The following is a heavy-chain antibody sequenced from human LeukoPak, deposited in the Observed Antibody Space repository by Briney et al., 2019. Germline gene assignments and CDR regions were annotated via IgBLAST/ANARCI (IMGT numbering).Heavy chain of an antibody. V-gene: IGHV4-39*07. CDR2: IYYSGST. J-gene: IGHJ6*03. D-gene: IGHD1-14*01. CDR1: GGSISSSSYY. CDR3: ARGRVNQWYYYYYMDV. Sequence: PSETLSLTCTVSGGSISSSSYYWGWIRQPPGKGLEWIGSIYYSGSTYYNPSLKSRVTISVDTSKNQFSLKLSSVTAADTAVYYCARGRVNQWYYYYYMDVWGKGTTVTVSS.